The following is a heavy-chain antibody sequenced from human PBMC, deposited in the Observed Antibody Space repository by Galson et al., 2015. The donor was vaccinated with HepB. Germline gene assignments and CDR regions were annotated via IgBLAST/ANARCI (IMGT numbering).Heavy chain of an antibody. V-gene: IGHV5-10-1*01. J-gene: IGHJ4*02. CDR2: IDPSDSYT. CDR1: GYSFTSYW. D-gene: IGHD6-13*01. CDR3: ARHDDWQLVMGERRPYDY. Sequence: QSGAEVKKPGESLRISCKGSGYSFTSYWISWVRQMPGKGLEWMGRIDPSDSYTNYSPSFQGHVTISADKSISTAYLQWSSLKASDTAMYYCARHDDWQLVMGERRPYDYWGQGTLVTVSS.